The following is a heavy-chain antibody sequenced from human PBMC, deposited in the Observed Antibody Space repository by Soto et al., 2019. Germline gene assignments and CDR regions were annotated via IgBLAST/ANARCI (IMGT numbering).Heavy chain of an antibody. J-gene: IGHJ5*02. CDR2: INHSGST. CDR1: EGSFSGCY. CDR3: ARGHRGIAVAGTGNWFDP. V-gene: IGHV4-34*01. Sequence: SETLSLTCAVYEGSFSGCYWSWISQPPGKGLEWIGEINHSGSTNYNPSLKSRVTISVDTSKNQFSLKLSSVTAADTAVYYCARGHRGIAVAGTGNWFDPWGQGTLVTVSS. D-gene: IGHD6-19*01.